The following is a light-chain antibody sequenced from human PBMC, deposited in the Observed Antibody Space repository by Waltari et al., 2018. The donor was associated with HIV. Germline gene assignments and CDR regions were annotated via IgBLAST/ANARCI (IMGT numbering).Light chain of an antibody. CDR2: DVT. V-gene: IGLV2-11*01. CDR3: CAYAGSYTL. J-gene: IGLJ3*02. Sequence: QSALTQPRSVSGSPGQSVTISCTGTSSGFGGYNYVSWYQQHPNKAPKLMIYDVTKLPSGVPDRFSGSKSGNTASLTLSGLQADDEADYYCCAYAGSYTLFGGGTKVTVL. CDR1: SSGFGGYNY.